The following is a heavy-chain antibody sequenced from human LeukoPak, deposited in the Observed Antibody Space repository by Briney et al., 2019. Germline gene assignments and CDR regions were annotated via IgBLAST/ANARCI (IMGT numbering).Heavy chain of an antibody. J-gene: IGHJ5*02. CDR1: GFTFSSYN. CDR2: ISGSSAYI. D-gene: IGHD2/OR15-2a*01. V-gene: IGHV3-21*01. Sequence: PGGSLRLSCAASGFTFSSYNMNWVRQAPEKGLEWISSISGSSAYIYYADSVKGRFTISRDNAKNSLYLQMNSLRADDTAVYYCVRIPNSANFPNWFDPWGQGTLVTVPS. CDR3: VRIPNSANFPNWFDP.